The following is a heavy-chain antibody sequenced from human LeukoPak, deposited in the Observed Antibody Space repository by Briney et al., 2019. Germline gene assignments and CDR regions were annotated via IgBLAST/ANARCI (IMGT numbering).Heavy chain of an antibody. D-gene: IGHD6-6*01. CDR3: ARGPNSNWSGLDF. V-gene: IGHV3-74*01. CDR2: ISPTGSTT. Sequence: PGGSLRLSCAASGFTFSNYCMHWVRQIPGKGLVWVLRISPTGSTTSYADSVKGRFTVSRDNAKNTLYLQVNNLRAEDTAVYYCARGPNSNWSGLDFWGQGTLLTVSS. J-gene: IGHJ4*02. CDR1: GFTFSNYC.